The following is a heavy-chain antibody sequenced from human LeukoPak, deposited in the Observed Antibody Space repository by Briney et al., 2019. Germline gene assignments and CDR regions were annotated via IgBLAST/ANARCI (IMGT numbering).Heavy chain of an antibody. CDR1: GGIFSSYA. CDR3: ARDTRPFAGFDP. CDR2: IIPIFGTA. D-gene: IGHD3-3*02. Sequence: ASVKVSCKASGGIFSSYAISWVRQAPGQGLEWMGGIIPIFGTANYAQKFQGRVTITADESTSTAYMELSSLRSEDTAVYYCARDTRPFAGFDPWGQGTLVTVSS. J-gene: IGHJ5*02. V-gene: IGHV1-69*13.